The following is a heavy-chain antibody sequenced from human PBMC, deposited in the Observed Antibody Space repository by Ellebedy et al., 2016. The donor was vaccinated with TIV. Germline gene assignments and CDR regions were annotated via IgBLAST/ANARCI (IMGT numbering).Heavy chain of an antibody. CDR1: NGSMTGYY. V-gene: IGHV4-59*08. Sequence: SETLSLTCTVSNGSMTGYYWSWIRQPPGKELEWIGYIYYSGSTNYNPSLKSRVTISVDTSKSQFSLRLTSVTAADTAVYYCARRPAFFPNWLDPWGQGTLVTVSS. D-gene: IGHD3-3*02. J-gene: IGHJ5*02. CDR3: ARRPAFFPNWLDP. CDR2: IYYSGST.